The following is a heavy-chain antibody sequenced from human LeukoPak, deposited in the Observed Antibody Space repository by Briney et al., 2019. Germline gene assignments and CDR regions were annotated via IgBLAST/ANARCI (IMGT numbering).Heavy chain of an antibody. J-gene: IGHJ4*02. D-gene: IGHD6-13*01. V-gene: IGHV4-59*01. CDR1: GGSISSYY. CDR2: IYYSGST. CDR3: ARADIAAAETDFDY. Sequence: PSETLSLTCTASGGSISSYYWSWIRQPPGKGLEWIGYIYYSGSTNYNPSLKSRVTISVDTSKNQFSLKLSPVTAADTAVYYCARADIAAAETDFDYWGQGTLVTVSS.